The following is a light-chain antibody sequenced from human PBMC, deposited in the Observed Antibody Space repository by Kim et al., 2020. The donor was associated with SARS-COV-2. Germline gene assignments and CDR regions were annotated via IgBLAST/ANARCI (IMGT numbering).Light chain of an antibody. V-gene: IGKV3-11*01. CDR3: QQRSDSYT. J-gene: IGKJ2*01. Sequence: LSLSPGERATPSCRASQSLSTYLAWYRQKPGQAPRLLIYDASNRATGVPARFSGSGSGTDFTLTINSLEPEDFGIYYCQQRSDSYTFGQGTKLEI. CDR1: QSLSTY. CDR2: DAS.